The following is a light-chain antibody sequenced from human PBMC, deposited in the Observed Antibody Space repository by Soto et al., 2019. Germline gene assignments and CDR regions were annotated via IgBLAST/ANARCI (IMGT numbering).Light chain of an antibody. J-gene: IGKJ1*01. CDR2: KAS. CDR3: QHYNSYSEA. Sequence: DIQMTQSPSTLSGSVGDRVTITCRASQTISSWLAWYQQKPGKAPKLLIYKASTLKSGVPSRFSDSGSGTEFTLTISSLQPDDFATYYCQHYNSYSEAFRQGTKVDIK. V-gene: IGKV1-5*03. CDR1: QTISSW.